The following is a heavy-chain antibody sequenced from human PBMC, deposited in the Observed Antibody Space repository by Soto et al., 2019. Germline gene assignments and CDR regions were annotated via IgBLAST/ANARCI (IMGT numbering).Heavy chain of an antibody. CDR2: ISGSGGST. D-gene: IGHD2-2*01. Sequence: PWGSLRLYCAASGFTFSSYAMSWVRQAPGKGLEWVSAISGSGGSTYYADSVKGRLTISRDNPKNTLYQQMNSLRAEDTAVYYCERDVNIVVVPAPSGPLTHCFYCYGMVVSSEEANVPVSS. J-gene: IGHJ6*04. CDR1: GFTFSSYA. CDR3: ERDVNIVVVPAPSGPLTHCFYCYGMVV. V-gene: IGHV3-23*01.